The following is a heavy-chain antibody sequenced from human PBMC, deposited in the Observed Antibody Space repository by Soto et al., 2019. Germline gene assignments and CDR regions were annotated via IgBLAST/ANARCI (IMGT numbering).Heavy chain of an antibody. V-gene: IGHV1-18*01. D-gene: IGHD2-21*02. CDR3: ASDLGSEAGDHYYFDY. Sequence: QVQLVQSGAEVKKPAASVKVSCKASGYTFTSYGISWVRQAPGQGLEWVGWISAYNGNTNYAQKLQGRVTLTTDTSTSTAYMELRSLRSDDTAVYFCASDLGSEAGDHYYFDYWGQGTRVTVSS. CDR2: ISAYNGNT. CDR1: GYTFTSYG. J-gene: IGHJ4*02.